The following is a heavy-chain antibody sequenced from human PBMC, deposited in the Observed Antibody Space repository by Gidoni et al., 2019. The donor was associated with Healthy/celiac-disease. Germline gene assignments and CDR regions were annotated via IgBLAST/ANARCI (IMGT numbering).Heavy chain of an antibody. CDR1: GFTFSSYA. CDR3: AKAGGYCSSTSCYRGWFDP. Sequence: EVQLLESGGGLVQPGGSLRLSCAPSGFTFSSYAMSWVRQDPGKGLEWVSAISGSGGSTYYADSVKGRFTISRDNSKNTLYLQMNSLRAEDTAVYYCAKAGGYCSSTSCYRGWFDPWGQGTLVTVSS. D-gene: IGHD2-2*03. V-gene: IGHV3-23*01. CDR2: ISGSGGST. J-gene: IGHJ5*02.